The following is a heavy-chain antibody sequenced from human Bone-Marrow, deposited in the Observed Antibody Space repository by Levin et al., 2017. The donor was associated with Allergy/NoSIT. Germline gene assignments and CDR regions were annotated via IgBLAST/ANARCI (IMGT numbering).Heavy chain of an antibody. CDR3: LRGLSFDI. D-gene: IGHD3-16*02. Sequence: GESLKISCKTSGYSFTGYYVIWVRQAPGQGLEWMGWIDPNTGGTKYAQRFEDRVTMTRDTSINTAYMEVTRLRFDDTAVYYCLRGLSFDIWGQGTKVTVSS. CDR1: GYSFTGYY. V-gene: IGHV1-2*02. J-gene: IGHJ3*02. CDR2: IDPNTGGT.